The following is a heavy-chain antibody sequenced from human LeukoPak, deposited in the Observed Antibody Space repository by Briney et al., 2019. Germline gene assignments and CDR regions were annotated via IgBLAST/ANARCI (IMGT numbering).Heavy chain of an antibody. V-gene: IGHV4-34*01. CDR2: INHSGST. CDR3: AREYPKGGSYRFDP. J-gene: IGHJ5*02. Sequence: TSETLSLTCGVYGGSFSGYYWSWIRQPPGKGLEWIGEINHSGSTNYNPSLKSRVTISVDTSKNQFSLKLSSVTAADTAVYYCAREYPKGGSYRFDPWGQGTLVTVSS. CDR1: GGSFSGYY. D-gene: IGHD1-26*01.